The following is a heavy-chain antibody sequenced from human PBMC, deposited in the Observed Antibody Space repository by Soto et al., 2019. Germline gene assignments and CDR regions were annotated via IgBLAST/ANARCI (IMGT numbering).Heavy chain of an antibody. CDR1: GGTLNNYL. CDR3: ARGGVATITFDY. Sequence: QVQLVQSGADVKKPGSSVKVSCKASGGTLNNYLITWVRQAPGQGLEWMGEIIPISGTSNFAQKFQGRVTITAVESTSTAYMELSSLRSKDKAVYYCARGGVATITFDYWGPGTLVTVSS. J-gene: IGHJ4*02. V-gene: IGHV1-69*01. D-gene: IGHD4-4*01. CDR2: IIPISGTS.